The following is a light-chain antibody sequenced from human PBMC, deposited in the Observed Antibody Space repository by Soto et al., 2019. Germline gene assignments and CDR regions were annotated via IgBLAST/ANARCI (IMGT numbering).Light chain of an antibody. J-gene: IGLJ2*01. Sequence: QSVLTQPPSVSGAPGQRIIISCTGSSSNIGAGFDVHWYQHLPGTAPKLLVYDNDNRPSGLPARFSDSRSGTSASLAITSLQADDEADYYCQSNDNSLSGVVFGGGTKLTVL. CDR2: DND. V-gene: IGLV1-40*01. CDR3: QSNDNSLSGVV. CDR1: SSNIGAGFD.